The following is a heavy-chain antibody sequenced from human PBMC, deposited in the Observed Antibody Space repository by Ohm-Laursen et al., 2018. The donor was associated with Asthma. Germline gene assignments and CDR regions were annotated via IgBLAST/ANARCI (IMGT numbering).Heavy chain of an antibody. D-gene: IGHD5-12*01. CDR3: ASSRGYSGYEVY. J-gene: IGHJ4*02. CDR2: ITSYSSTT. Sequence: SLRLSCAASGFTFSSYSMNWVRQAPGKGLEWVSYITSYSSTTYYADSVKGRFTISRDNSKNTLYLQMNSLRAEDTAVYYCASSRGYSGYEVYWGQGTLVTVSS. CDR1: GFTFSSYS. V-gene: IGHV3-48*01.